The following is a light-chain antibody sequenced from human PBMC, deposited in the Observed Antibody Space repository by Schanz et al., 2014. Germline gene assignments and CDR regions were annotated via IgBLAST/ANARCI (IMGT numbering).Light chain of an antibody. CDR2: EVS. V-gene: IGLV2-8*01. CDR1: SSDVGAYNY. J-gene: IGLJ2*01. CDR3: SSYGGSNFVV. Sequence: QSALTQPPSASGSPGQSVAISCTGTSSDVGAYNYVSWYQQHPGKAPKLMIYEVSKRPSGVPDRFSGSKSGNTASLTVSGLQAEDEADYYCSSYGGSNFVVFGGGTKVPVL.